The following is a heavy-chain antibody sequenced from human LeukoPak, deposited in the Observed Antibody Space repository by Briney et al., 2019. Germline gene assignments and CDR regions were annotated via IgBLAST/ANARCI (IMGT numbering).Heavy chain of an antibody. CDR1: GGSFSGYY. CDR2: INHSGST. D-gene: IGHD6-13*01. J-gene: IGHJ4*02. V-gene: IGHV4-34*01. Sequence: SETLSLTCAVYGGSFSGYYWSWIRQPPGKGLEWIGEINHSGSTNYNPSLKSRVTISVDTSKNQFSLKLSSVTAADTAVYYCARSIAAAGTIFDYWGQGTLVTVSS. CDR3: ARSIAAAGTIFDY.